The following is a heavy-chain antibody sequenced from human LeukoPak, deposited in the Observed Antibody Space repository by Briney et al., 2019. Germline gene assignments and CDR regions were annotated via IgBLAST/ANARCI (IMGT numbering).Heavy chain of an antibody. Sequence: PGGSLRLSCAASGFTFSSYGMHWVRQAPGKGLEWVAVIWYDGSNKYYADSVKGRFTISRDNSKNTLYLQMNSLRAEDTAVYYCASSVSDLDFDYWGQGTLVTVSS. CDR3: ASSVSDLDFDY. D-gene: IGHD2-21*02. V-gene: IGHV3-33*01. CDR1: GFTFSSYG. CDR2: IWYDGSNK. J-gene: IGHJ4*02.